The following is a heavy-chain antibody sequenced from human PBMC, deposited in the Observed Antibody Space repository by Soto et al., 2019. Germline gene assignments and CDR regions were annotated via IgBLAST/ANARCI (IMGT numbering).Heavy chain of an antibody. J-gene: IGHJ4*02. V-gene: IGHV1-58*01. D-gene: IGHD3-3*01. CDR1: GIIINSSA. Sequence: AVNVPCKTSGIIINSSAGEWVRNAPGQRLEWIGWLVVGSGNTHYAQHFQERVTLTRDMSTGTAYMELSSLRSEDTAVYYCAAVPVLRFLKWLPAYFDYWGQGTLVTVSS. CDR2: LVVGSGNT. CDR3: AAVPVLRFLKWLPAYFDY.